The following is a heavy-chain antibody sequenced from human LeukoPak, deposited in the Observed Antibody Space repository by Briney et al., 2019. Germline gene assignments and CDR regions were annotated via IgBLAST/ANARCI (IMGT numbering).Heavy chain of an antibody. J-gene: IGHJ6*03. Sequence: ASVKVSCKASGYTFTSYAMNWVRQAPGQGLEWMGWINTNTGNPTYAQGFTGRFVFSLDTSVSTAYLQISSLKAEDTAVYYCASSLRAGPYYYHYYMDVWGKGTTVTVSS. CDR1: GYTFTSYA. D-gene: IGHD6-13*01. CDR2: INTNTGNP. CDR3: ASSLRAGPYYYHYYMDV. V-gene: IGHV7-4-1*02.